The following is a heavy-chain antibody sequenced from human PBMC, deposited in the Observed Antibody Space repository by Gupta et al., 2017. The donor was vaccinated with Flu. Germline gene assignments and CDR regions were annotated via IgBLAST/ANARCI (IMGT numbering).Heavy chain of an antibody. CDR1: EFPFSSYA. Sequence: QEQLVESGGGVVQPGRSLRLSCAASEFPFSSYAMHWVRQAPGKGLEWVAVISKDGSDQYYADSVKGRFTVSRDNSKNTLYLEMNSLRTEDTAVYYCAGPSGTYVLYYNYMDVWGKGTTVTVS. CDR2: ISKDGSDQ. CDR3: AGPSGTYVLYYNYMDV. D-gene: IGHD1-26*01. V-gene: IGHV3-30*03. J-gene: IGHJ6*03.